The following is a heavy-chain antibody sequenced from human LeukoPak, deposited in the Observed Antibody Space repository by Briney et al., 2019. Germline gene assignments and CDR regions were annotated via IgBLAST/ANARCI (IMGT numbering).Heavy chain of an antibody. CDR1: GGSISSSSYY. D-gene: IGHD6-13*01. J-gene: IGHJ4*02. Sequence: SETLSLTCTVSGGSISSSSYYWSWIRQPPGKGLEWIGEINHSGSTNYNPSLKSRVTISVDTSKNQFSLKLSSVTAADTAVYYCARRYSSSWYLLCDYWGQGTLVTVSS. CDR2: INHSGST. V-gene: IGHV4-39*07. CDR3: ARRYSSSWYLLCDY.